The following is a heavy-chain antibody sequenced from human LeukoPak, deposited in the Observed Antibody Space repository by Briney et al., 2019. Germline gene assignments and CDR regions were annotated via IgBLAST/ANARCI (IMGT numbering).Heavy chain of an antibody. V-gene: IGHV3-15*01. Sequence: GGSLRLSCAVYGITFSNAWMRWVRQAPGKGLEWVGRINTKSDGETTDYAAPVKGRFTISRDDSKDTLFLQMSSPRTEDTAMYYCTAGHYSNLWGQGTLVTVSS. J-gene: IGHJ5*02. CDR1: GITFSNAW. CDR3: TAGHYSNL. CDR2: INTKSDGETT. D-gene: IGHD2-2*01.